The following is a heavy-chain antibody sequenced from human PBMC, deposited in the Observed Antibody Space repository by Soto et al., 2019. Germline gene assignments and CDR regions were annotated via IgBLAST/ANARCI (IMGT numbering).Heavy chain of an antibody. D-gene: IGHD3-3*01. CDR1: GGSISSGGYY. CDR2: IYYSGST. CDR3: ARARESYYGFWRGYLGRNWFDN. J-gene: IGHJ5*02. Sequence: QVQLQESGPGLVKPSQTLSLTCTVSGGSISSGGYYWSWIRQPPGKGLERIGYIYYSGSTYYNPSLKSRVTISVDAAKNQFSLKRSSVPAADTAVYFWARARESYYGFWRGYLGRNWFDNWGQGPLVAVAS. V-gene: IGHV4-31*03.